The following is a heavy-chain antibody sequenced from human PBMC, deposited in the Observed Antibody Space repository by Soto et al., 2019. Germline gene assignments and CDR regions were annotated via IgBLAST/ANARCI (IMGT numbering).Heavy chain of an antibody. V-gene: IGHV4-31*03. CDR3: ARVKRSQGRVAFDV. D-gene: IGHD3-10*01. CDR2: IYYSGST. J-gene: IGHJ3*01. Sequence: SETLSLTCTVSGGSISSGGYYWSWIRQHPGKGLEWIGYIYYSGSTYYNPSLKSRVTISRDDAVNSVYLQMNNVTADDTAVYNCARVKRSQGRVAFDVWGQGTMVTVSS. CDR1: GGSISSGGYY.